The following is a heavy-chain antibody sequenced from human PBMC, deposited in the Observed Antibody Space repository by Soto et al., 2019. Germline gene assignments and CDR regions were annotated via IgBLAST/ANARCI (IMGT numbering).Heavy chain of an antibody. CDR2: TSNDGSNK. D-gene: IGHD3-22*01. V-gene: IGHV3-30*18. CDR3: ANENYYDSSGYLDY. Sequence: QVQLVESGGGVVQPGRSLRLSCAASGFIFSNFGMHWVRQAPGKGLEWVAVTSNDGSNKYYADSVKDRFTISRDNSKNTLYLQMNSLRAEDTAVYYCANENYYDSSGYLDYWGQGTLVTVSS. CDR1: GFIFSNFG. J-gene: IGHJ4*02.